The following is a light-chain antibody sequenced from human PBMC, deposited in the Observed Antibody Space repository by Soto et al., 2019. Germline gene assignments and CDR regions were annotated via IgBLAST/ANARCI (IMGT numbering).Light chain of an antibody. V-gene: IGLV2-14*03. Sequence: QSALTQPASVSGSPGQSITISCAGTSSDVGGYNYVSWFRQYPGKAPQLMIYDVNLRPSGVSNRFSGSKSGNTASLTISGLQAEDEAEYYCSSSTSSSIYVLFGGGTKLTVL. J-gene: IGLJ2*01. CDR3: SSSTSSSIYVL. CDR2: DVN. CDR1: SSDVGGYNY.